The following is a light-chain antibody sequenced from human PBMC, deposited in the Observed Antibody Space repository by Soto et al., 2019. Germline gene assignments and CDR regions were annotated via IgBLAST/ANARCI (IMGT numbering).Light chain of an antibody. Sequence: EIVLTQSPVTLSFSPFERATLSFRASQSVSGNSLAWYQQRPGQAPRLLIYGASSRATGTPDRFSGSGSGTDFTLTISRLEPEDFAVYYCEQYGSSPYTFGPGTKVDIK. J-gene: IGKJ3*01. CDR3: EQYGSSPYT. CDR2: GAS. V-gene: IGKV3-20*01. CDR1: QSVSGNS.